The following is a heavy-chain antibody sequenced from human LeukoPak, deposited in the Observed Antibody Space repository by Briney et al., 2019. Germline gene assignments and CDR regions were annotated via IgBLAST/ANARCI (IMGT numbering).Heavy chain of an antibody. CDR1: GFTFSTYW. V-gene: IGHV3-74*01. CDR2: INTDGSTT. CDR3: AREKKSSTSMDY. Sequence: GGSLRLSCAASGFTFSTYWMHWVRKAPGKGLVWVSRINTDGSTTTYADSVKGRFTISRDNAKNTLYLQMNSLRAEDTAVYYCAREKKSSTSMDYWGQGTLVTVST. J-gene: IGHJ4*02. D-gene: IGHD2-2*01.